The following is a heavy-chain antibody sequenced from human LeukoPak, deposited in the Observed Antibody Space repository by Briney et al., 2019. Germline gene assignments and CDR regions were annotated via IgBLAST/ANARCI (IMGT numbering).Heavy chain of an antibody. J-gene: IGHJ4*02. D-gene: IGHD1-1*01. CDR1: SGSISSYY. CDR3: ARRGTYLYY. CDR2: IYTSGST. V-gene: IGHV4-4*07. Sequence: SETLSLTCTVSSGSISSYYWLWLRQPAGKGLEWIGRIYTSGSTKFHTPLESRVTMSVDTSKNQFSLKMSPVTAADTAVYYCARRGTYLYYWGQRTLVTVSS.